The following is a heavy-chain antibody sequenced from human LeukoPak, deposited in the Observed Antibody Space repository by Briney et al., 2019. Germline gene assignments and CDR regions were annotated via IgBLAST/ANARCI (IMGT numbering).Heavy chain of an antibody. J-gene: IGHJ5*02. D-gene: IGHD3-3*01. Sequence: GRSLRLSCAASGFTFSSYGMHWVRQAPGKGLEWVAVIWYDGSNKYYADSVKGRFTISRDNSKNTLYLQMNSLRAEDTAVYYCARGGQGYDLNWFDPWGQGTLVTVSS. V-gene: IGHV3-33*01. CDR2: IWYDGSNK. CDR3: ARGGQGYDLNWFDP. CDR1: GFTFSSYG.